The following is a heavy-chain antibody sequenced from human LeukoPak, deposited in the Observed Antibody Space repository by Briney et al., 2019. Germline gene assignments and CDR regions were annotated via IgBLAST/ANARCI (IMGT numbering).Heavy chain of an antibody. Sequence: AGGSLRVYCAASGFTFSSYAMSWVRQAPGKGLEWVSGLSGNGDSTYYADSVKGRFTISRDNSKNTLYLQMNSLRAEDTAVYHCAKDRWTTMVRGIDFWGQGTLVTVSS. CDR1: GFTFSSYA. V-gene: IGHV3-23*01. CDR2: LSGNGDST. D-gene: IGHD3-10*01. CDR3: AKDRWTTMVRGIDF. J-gene: IGHJ4*02.